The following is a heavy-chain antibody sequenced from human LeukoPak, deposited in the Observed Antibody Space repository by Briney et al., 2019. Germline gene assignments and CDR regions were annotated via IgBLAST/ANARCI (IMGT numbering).Heavy chain of an antibody. Sequence: GGSLRLSCVASGFTFENYWMHWARQAPGKGPEWEANIKQDGSVEHYLDSVKGRFTISRDNAKNSLILQMNSLRAEDTAVYYCARWAGFIDFWGQGTQVTVSS. D-gene: IGHD3-3*01. CDR2: IKQDGSVE. V-gene: IGHV3-7*01. J-gene: IGHJ4*02. CDR1: GFTFENYW. CDR3: ARWAGFIDF.